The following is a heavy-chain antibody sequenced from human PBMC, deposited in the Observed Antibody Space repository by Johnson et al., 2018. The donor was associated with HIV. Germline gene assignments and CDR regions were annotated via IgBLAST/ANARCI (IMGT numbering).Heavy chain of an antibody. CDR3: AKGGIATRFFDI. V-gene: IGHV3-30*18. Sequence: HVQLVESGGGLVQPGGSLRLSCAASGFTFSSYGMLWVRQAPGKGLEWVAVISYDGNNKYYADSVKGRFTISRDNSKNTLYLQMNSLRAEDTALYYCAKGGIATRFFDIWGQGTMVTVS. CDR1: GFTFSSYG. D-gene: IGHD6-6*01. CDR2: ISYDGNNK. J-gene: IGHJ3*02.